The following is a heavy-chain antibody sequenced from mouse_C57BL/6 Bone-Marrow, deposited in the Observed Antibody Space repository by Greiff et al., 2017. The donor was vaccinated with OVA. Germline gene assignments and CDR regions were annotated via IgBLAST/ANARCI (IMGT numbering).Heavy chain of an antibody. D-gene: IGHD2-3*01. CDR1: GYAFSSSW. J-gene: IGHJ2*01. CDR2: IYPGDGDT. CDR3: ARHEEGYYASYFDY. Sequence: QVQLQQSGPELVKPGASVKISCKASGYAFSSSWMNWVKQRPGKGLEWIGRIYPGDGDTNYNGKFKGKATLTADKSSSTAYWKLSSLTSEDSAVYFCARHEEGYYASYFDYWGQGTTLTVSS. V-gene: IGHV1-82*01.